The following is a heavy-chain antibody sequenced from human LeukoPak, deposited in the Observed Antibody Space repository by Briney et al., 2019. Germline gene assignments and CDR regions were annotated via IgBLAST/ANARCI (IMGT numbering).Heavy chain of an antibody. CDR3: AKGGGYAPLDY. CDR2: INGDGSVT. Sequence: GGSLRLSCAASGFTFSSSAMTWVRHTPGKGLEWVSAINGDGSVTIYTDSVKDRFTVSRDNSKNTLYLQMQSLRAEDTAVYYCAKGGGYAPLDYWGQGTLVSVSS. V-gene: IGHV3-23*01. CDR1: GFTFSSSA. J-gene: IGHJ4*02. D-gene: IGHD5-12*01.